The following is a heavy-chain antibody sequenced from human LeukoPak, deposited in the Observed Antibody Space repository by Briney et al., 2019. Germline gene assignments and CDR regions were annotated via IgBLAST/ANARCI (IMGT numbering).Heavy chain of an antibody. CDR2: ISYDGSNK. V-gene: IGHV3-30*04. Sequence: GGSLRLSCAASGFTFSSYAMHWVRQAPGKGLGWVAVISYDGSNKYYADSVKGRFTISRDNSKNTLYLQMNSLRAEDTAVYYCARGVAGDYFDYWGQGTLVTVSS. CDR1: GFTFSSYA. CDR3: ARGVAGDYFDY. D-gene: IGHD6-19*01. J-gene: IGHJ4*02.